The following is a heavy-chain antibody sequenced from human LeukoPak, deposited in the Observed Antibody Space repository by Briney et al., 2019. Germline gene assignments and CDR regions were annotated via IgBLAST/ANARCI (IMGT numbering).Heavy chain of an antibody. Sequence: PGGSLRLSCATSGFTFSSYSMNWVRQAPRKGLEWVSSISSSSTYIYYADSVKGRFTISRDNAKNSLYLQLNSLRAEDTAVYYCARGGCTTTSCYLFDYWGQGTLVTVSS. J-gene: IGHJ4*02. D-gene: IGHD2-2*01. CDR2: ISSSSTYI. V-gene: IGHV3-21*01. CDR3: ARGGCTTTSCYLFDY. CDR1: GFTFSSYS.